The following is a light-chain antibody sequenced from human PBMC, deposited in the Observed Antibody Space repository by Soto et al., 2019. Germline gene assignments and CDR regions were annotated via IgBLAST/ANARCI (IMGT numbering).Light chain of an antibody. V-gene: IGLV2-14*01. J-gene: IGLJ1*01. Sequence: QSVLTQPASVSGSPGQSSAISCTGSSSDVGIYNYVSWYQQHPGKVPKLIIYEVTNRPSGVSNRFSGSKSGNTASLTISGLQAEDEADYYCSSYTTSSTRVFGTGTKLTVL. CDR1: SSDVGIYNY. CDR2: EVT. CDR3: SSYTTSSTRV.